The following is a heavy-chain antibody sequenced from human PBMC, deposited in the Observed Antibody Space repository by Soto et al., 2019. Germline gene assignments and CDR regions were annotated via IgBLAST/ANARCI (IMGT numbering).Heavy chain of an antibody. CDR2: IYHSGST. CDR3: ARDYMVRGVMRWFDP. J-gene: IGHJ5*02. V-gene: IGHV4-4*02. D-gene: IGHD3-10*01. CDR1: GGSISSSNW. Sequence: QVQLQESGPGLVKPSGTLSLTCAVSGGSISSSNWWSWVRQPPGKGLEWIGEIYHSGSTNYNPSLKSRVSISVDKSKNQCSLKRSSVTAADTAVYYCARDYMVRGVMRWFDPWGQGTLVTVSS.